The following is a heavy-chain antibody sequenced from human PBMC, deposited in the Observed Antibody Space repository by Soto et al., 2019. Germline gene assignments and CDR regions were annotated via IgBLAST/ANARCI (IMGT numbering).Heavy chain of an antibody. V-gene: IGHV3-33*01. CDR1: GFTFSRNG. J-gene: IGHJ3*02. CDR2: IWNDAKTT. CDR3: ARDSTAGSFDI. Sequence: QVQLVESGGGVVQPGRSLRLSCSTSGFTFSRNGMHWVRQAPGKGPEWVAVIWNDAKTTYYADSLKGRFTISRDNSKNMLYLQMNSLRAEDTAVYYCARDSTAGSFDIWGQGTMVTVSS. D-gene: IGHD6-19*01.